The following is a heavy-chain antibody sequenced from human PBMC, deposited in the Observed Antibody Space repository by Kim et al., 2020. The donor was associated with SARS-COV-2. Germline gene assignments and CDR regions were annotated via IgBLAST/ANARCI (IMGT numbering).Heavy chain of an antibody. CDR1: GYTFTNYA. CDR2: INAGNGNT. V-gene: IGHV1-3*01. Sequence: ASVKVSCKASGYTFTNYAMHWVRQAPGQRLEWMGWINAGNGNTKYSQKFQGRVTITRDTSASTAYMELSSLRSEDTAIYYCARDYYGSGTSGFDYWGQGTLVTVSS. D-gene: IGHD3-10*01. J-gene: IGHJ4*02. CDR3: ARDYYGSGTSGFDY.